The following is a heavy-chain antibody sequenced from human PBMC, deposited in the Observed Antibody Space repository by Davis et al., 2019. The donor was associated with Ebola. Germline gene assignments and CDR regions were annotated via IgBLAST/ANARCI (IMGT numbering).Heavy chain of an antibody. V-gene: IGHV5-51*01. CDR2: IYPGDSDT. CDR1: GYSFTSYW. D-gene: IGHD3-3*01. Sequence: PGGSLRLSCKGSGYSFTSYWIGWVRQMPGKGLEWMGIIYPGDSDTRYSPSFQGQVTISADKSISTAYLQWSSLKASDTAMYYCARSYYDFWSGSGAANLDIWGQGTMVTVSS. CDR3: ARSYYDFWSGSGAANLDI. J-gene: IGHJ3*02.